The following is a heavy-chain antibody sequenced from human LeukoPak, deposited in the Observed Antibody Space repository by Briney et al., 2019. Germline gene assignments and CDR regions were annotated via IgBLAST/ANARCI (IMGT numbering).Heavy chain of an antibody. J-gene: IGHJ4*02. CDR3: ARTPGDYSSASF. V-gene: IGHV3-53*01. D-gene: IGHD6-6*01. Sequence: GGSLRLSCAASGFTVSSNYMSWVRQAPGKGLEWVSVIYSGGSTYYADSVKGRFTISRDNSKNTLYLQMNSLRAEDTAVYYCARTPGDYSSASFWGQGTLVTVSS. CDR1: GFTVSSNY. CDR2: IYSGGST.